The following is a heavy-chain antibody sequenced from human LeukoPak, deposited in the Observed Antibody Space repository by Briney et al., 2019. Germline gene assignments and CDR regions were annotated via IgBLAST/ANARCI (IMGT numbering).Heavy chain of an antibody. CDR2: INHSGST. CDR1: GGSFSGYY. CDR3: ARSSGWYAHYFDY. V-gene: IGHV4-34*01. D-gene: IGHD6-19*01. Sequence: SETLSLTCAVYGGSFSGYYWSWIRQPPGKGLEWIGEINHSGSTNYNPSLKSRVTISVDTSKNQFSLKLSSVTAADTAVYYCARSSGWYAHYFDYWGRGTLVTVSS. J-gene: IGHJ4*02.